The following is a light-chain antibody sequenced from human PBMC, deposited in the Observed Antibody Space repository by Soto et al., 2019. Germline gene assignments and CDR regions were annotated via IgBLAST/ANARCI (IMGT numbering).Light chain of an antibody. CDR3: CSYAGSYSWV. V-gene: IGLV2-11*01. CDR2: DVS. J-gene: IGLJ3*02. Sequence: QSVLTQPRSVSGSPGQSVTISCTGTSSDVGAYNYVSWYQHHPGKAPKVMIYDVSERPSGVPDRFSGSKSDNKASLTISGLQAVDEADYYCCSYAGSYSWVFGGGTKLTVL. CDR1: SSDVGAYNY.